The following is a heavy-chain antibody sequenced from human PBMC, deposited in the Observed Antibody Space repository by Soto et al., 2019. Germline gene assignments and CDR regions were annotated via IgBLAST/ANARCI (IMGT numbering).Heavy chain of an antibody. Sequence: AGSLRLSCSASRFTFSEYSMHWVRQAPGKGLQYVSTISSDGDITYYADSVKGRFTISRDNSKNTLYLQMNSLRPEDTAVYYCVKVSTFYDILTGYYSTNFFDPWGQGTLVTVSS. CDR3: VKVSTFYDILTGYYSTNFFDP. CDR1: RFTFSEYS. CDR2: ISSDGDIT. D-gene: IGHD3-9*01. V-gene: IGHV3-64D*06. J-gene: IGHJ5*02.